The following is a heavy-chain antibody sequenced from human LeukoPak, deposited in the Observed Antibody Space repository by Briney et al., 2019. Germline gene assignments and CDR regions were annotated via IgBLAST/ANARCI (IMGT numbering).Heavy chain of an antibody. CDR3: ARHGSIGVTVAGTGVDWFDP. D-gene: IGHD6-19*01. Sequence: PSETLSLTCTVSGGSISSYYWSWIRQPPGKGLEWIGYIYYSGSTNYNPSLKSRVTISVDTSKNQFSLKLSSVTAADTAVYYCARHGSIGVTVAGTGVDWFDPWGQGTLVTVSS. CDR1: GGSISSYY. CDR2: IYYSGST. V-gene: IGHV4-59*08. J-gene: IGHJ5*02.